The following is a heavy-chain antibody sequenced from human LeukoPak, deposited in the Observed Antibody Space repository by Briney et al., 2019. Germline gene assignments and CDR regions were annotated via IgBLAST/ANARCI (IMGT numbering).Heavy chain of an antibody. CDR1: GYTFTSYY. Sequence: GASVKVSCKASGYTFTSYYMHWVRQAPGQGLEWMGIINPSGGSTSYAQKFQGRVTMTRDTSTGTVYMELSSLRPEDTAVYYCARDSGVGAKVVVSWFDPWGQGTLVTVSS. J-gene: IGHJ5*02. CDR3: ARDSGVGAKVVVSWFDP. CDR2: INPSGGST. V-gene: IGHV1-46*01. D-gene: IGHD1-26*01.